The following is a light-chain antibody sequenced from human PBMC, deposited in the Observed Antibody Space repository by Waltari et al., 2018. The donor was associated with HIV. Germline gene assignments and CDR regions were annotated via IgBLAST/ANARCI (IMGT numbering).Light chain of an antibody. Sequence: QSVLTQPPSASGAPEQRVTISCSGSNPNLGSSTVNWYQQFSRAAPKLLIYAEAQRPSGVPDRFSGSKSGTSASLVISGLQSEDEADYYCSTWDERLNGVVFGGGTRLTVV. CDR2: AEA. CDR1: NPNLGSST. V-gene: IGLV1-44*01. J-gene: IGLJ2*01. CDR3: STWDERLNGVV.